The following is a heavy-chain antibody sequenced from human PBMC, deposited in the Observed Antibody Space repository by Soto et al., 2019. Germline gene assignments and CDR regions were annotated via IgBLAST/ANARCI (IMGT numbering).Heavy chain of an antibody. V-gene: IGHV1-69*01. J-gene: IGHJ4*02. CDR3: ARSQNSDYVWGSYRYLYY. CDR1: GGTFSSYA. D-gene: IGHD3-16*02. Sequence: QVQLVQSGAEVKKPGSSVKVSCKASGGTFSSYAISWVRQAPGQGLEWMGGIIPIFGTANYAQKFQGRVTITADASTSTAYMELSSLRSEDTAVYYCARSQNSDYVWGSYRYLYYWGQGTLVTVSS. CDR2: IIPIFGTA.